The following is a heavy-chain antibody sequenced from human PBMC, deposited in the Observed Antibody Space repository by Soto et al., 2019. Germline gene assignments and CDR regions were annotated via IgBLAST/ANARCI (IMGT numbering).Heavy chain of an antibody. J-gene: IGHJ6*02. CDR3: ARAKVGDGLYGMDV. D-gene: IGHD3-10*01. Sequence: PSETLSLTCTVSGGSISSYYWSWIRQPPGKGLEWIGCIYYSGSTNYNPSLKSRVTISVDTSKNQFSLKLSSVTAAETAVYYCARAKVGDGLYGMDVWGQGTTVTVSS. V-gene: IGHV4-59*01. CDR2: IYYSGST. CDR1: GGSISSYY.